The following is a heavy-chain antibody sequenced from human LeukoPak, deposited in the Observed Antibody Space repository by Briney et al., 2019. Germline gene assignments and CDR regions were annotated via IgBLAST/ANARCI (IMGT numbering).Heavy chain of an antibody. CDR1: GYSISSSNW. Sequence: PSDTLSLTCAVSGYSISSSNWWGWVRQPPGKGLEWIGYIYYSGSTDYNPSLKSRVTMSVDTSKNQFSLKLISVTAMDTAVYYCARGSYSSSWYSPTLDYWGQGTLVTVSS. CDR2: IYYSGST. D-gene: IGHD6-13*01. J-gene: IGHJ4*02. CDR3: ARGSYSSSWYSPTLDY. V-gene: IGHV4-28*01.